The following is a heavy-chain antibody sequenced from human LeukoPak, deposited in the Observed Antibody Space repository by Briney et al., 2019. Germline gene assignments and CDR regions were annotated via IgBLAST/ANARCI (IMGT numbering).Heavy chain of an antibody. Sequence: PGGSLRLSCTASKFTLSNFWMSWVRQAPGKGLEWVANMNQDGSQKNYVDSVKGRFTISRDNAENSLYLQMNTLRAEDTAVYYCARESTEVTPGCWGQGTLVTVSS. J-gene: IGHJ4*02. V-gene: IGHV3-7*01. D-gene: IGHD4-23*01. CDR1: KFTLSNFW. CDR3: ARESTEVTPGC. CDR2: MNQDGSQK.